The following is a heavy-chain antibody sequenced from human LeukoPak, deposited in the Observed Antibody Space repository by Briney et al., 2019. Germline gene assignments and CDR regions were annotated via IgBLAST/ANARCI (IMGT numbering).Heavy chain of an antibody. Sequence: GGSLRLSCAASGFTFDDYALHWVRQAPGKGLECVSLISWDGGSTYYEDSVKVRFTISRDNSKNSLYLQMNSLRAEDIALYYCAKDMRGVYCSSTSCSLLDYWGQGTPVTVSS. J-gene: IGHJ4*02. V-gene: IGHV3-43D*04. D-gene: IGHD2-2*01. CDR2: ISWDGGST. CDR1: GFTFDDYA. CDR3: AKDMRGVYCSSTSCSLLDY.